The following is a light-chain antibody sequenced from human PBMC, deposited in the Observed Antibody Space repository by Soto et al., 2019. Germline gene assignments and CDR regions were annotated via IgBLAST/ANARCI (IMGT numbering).Light chain of an antibody. Sequence: DIQMTQSPSTLSASVGDRVTITCRASQSISSGLAWDQQKPGKAPMLLIYKASSLENGVPSRFSGSGSGTESTLTNNRPQPDDFATYYCQQYNSYSTFGQGTKVEIK. CDR2: KAS. CDR1: QSISSG. CDR3: QQYNSYST. J-gene: IGKJ1*01. V-gene: IGKV1-5*03.